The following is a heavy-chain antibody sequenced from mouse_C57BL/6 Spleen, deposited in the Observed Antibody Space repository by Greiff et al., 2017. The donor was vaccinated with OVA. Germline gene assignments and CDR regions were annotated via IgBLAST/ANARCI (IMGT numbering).Heavy chain of an antibody. D-gene: IGHD1-1*01. Sequence: VQLQQSGAELARPGASVKLSCKASGYTFTSYGISWVKQRPGQGLEWIGEIYPRSGNTYYNEKFKGKATLTADKSSSTAYMGLRSLTSEDSAVYFCAITTVVAPGYWGQGTTLTVSS. CDR1: GYTFTSYG. V-gene: IGHV1-81*01. CDR3: AITTVVAPGY. CDR2: IYPRSGNT. J-gene: IGHJ2*01.